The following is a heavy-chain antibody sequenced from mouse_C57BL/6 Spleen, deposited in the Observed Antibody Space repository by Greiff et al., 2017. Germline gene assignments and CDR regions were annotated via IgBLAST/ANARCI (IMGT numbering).Heavy chain of an antibody. V-gene: IGHV14-4*01. J-gene: IGHJ3*01. Sequence: VQLQQSGAELVRPGASVKLSCTASGFNIKDDYMHWVKPRPEQGLEWIGWIAPENGDTAYASKFQGKATITADTSSNTAYLQLSSLTSEDTAVYYCTTSDGYYSIAYWGQGTLVTVSA. CDR3: TTSDGYYSIAY. D-gene: IGHD2-3*01. CDR1: GFNIKDDY. CDR2: IAPENGDT.